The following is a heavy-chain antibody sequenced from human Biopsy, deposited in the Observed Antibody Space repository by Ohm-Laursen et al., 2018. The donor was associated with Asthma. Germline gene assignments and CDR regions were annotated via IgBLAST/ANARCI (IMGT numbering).Heavy chain of an antibody. CDR3: ARGPNYHGSGRAPIGMDV. Sequence: TLSLTCAVYGGSFSGYYWSWIRQPPGKGLEWIGEINHSGSTNYNPSLKSRVTISVDTSKNQFSLRLNSVTAADTAVYYCARGPNYHGSGRAPIGMDVWGQGTTVTVSS. CDR1: GGSFSGYY. D-gene: IGHD3-10*01. J-gene: IGHJ6*02. CDR2: INHSGST. V-gene: IGHV4-34*01.